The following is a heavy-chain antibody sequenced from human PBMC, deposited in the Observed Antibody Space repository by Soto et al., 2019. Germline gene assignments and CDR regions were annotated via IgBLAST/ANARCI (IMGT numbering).Heavy chain of an antibody. Sequence: GGSLRLSCSASGFTFSSYAMHWVRQAPGKGLEYVSSISTNGGSTHYADSVKGRFTISRDNSKNTQYLQMSSLRADDTAVYYCAREHQGSWPWGRGILVTVSS. CDR3: AREHQGSWP. CDR2: ISTNGGST. V-gene: IGHV3-64D*06. J-gene: IGHJ5*02. CDR1: GFTFSSYA. D-gene: IGHD6-6*01.